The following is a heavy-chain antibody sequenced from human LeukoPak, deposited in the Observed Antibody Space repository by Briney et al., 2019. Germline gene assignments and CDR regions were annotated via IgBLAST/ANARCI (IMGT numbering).Heavy chain of an antibody. CDR1: GFTFSSYG. Sequence: GGSLRLSCAASGFTFSSYGMSWVRQAPGKGLEWVSAISGSGGSTYYADSVKGRFTISRDNSKNTLYLQMNSLRAEDTAVYYCAKEGKRITMIVVVITGYFDYWGQGTLATVSS. V-gene: IGHV3-23*01. J-gene: IGHJ4*02. CDR2: ISGSGGST. D-gene: IGHD3-22*01. CDR3: AKEGKRITMIVVVITGYFDY.